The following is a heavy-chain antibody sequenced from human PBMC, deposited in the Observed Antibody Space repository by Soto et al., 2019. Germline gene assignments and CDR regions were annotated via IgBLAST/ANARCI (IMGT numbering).Heavy chain of an antibody. CDR2: ISYDGSNK. CDR1: GFTFSSYA. V-gene: IGHV3-30-3*01. CDR3: ARDSYDILTGQYGAFDI. D-gene: IGHD3-9*01. J-gene: IGHJ3*02. Sequence: SLRLSCAASGFTFSSYAMHWVRQAPGKGLEWVAVISYDGSNKYYADSVKGRFTISRDNSKNTLYLQMNSLRAEDTAVYYCARDSYDILTGQYGAFDIWGQGTMVTVSS.